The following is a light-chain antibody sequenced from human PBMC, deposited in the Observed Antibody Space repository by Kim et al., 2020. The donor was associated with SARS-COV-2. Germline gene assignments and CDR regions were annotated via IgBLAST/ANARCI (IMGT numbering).Light chain of an antibody. CDR3: ETWDSNIQV. CDR1: SGHSNYF. J-gene: IGLJ3*02. Sequence: QPVLTQSSSVSASLGSSVKLTCTLSSGHSNYFIAWHQQQPGKAPRFLMKVEGSGSYNKGGGVPDRFSGSRSGADRYLIISNLHSEDEADYYCETWDSNIQVFGGGTQLTVL. CDR2: VEGSGSY. V-gene: IGLV4-60*03.